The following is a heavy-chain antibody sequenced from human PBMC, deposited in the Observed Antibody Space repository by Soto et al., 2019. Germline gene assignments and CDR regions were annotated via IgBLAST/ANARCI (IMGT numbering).Heavy chain of an antibody. V-gene: IGHV1-2*02. CDR1: GYTFTGYY. CDR2: INPNSGGT. CDR3: APMGV. Sequence: ASVKVSCKASGYTFTGYYMHWVRQAPGQGLEWMGWINPNSGGTNYAQKFQGRVTMTRDNSKNTLYLQMSSLRADDTAVYYCAPMGVWGQGTTVTVSS. J-gene: IGHJ6*02.